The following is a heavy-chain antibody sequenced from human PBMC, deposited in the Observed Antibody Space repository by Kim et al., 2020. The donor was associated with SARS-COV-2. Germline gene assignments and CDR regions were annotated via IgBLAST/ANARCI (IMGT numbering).Heavy chain of an antibody. CDR3: ARDSGYYDSSGYYLN. CDR1: GGSFSGYY. V-gene: IGHV4-34*01. Sequence: SETLSLTCAVYGGSFSGYYWSWIRQPPGKGLEWIGEINHSGSTNYNPSLKSRVTISVDTSKNQFSLKLSSVTAADTAVYYCARDSGYYDSSGYYLNWGQGTLVTVSS. D-gene: IGHD3-22*01. J-gene: IGHJ4*02. CDR2: INHSGST.